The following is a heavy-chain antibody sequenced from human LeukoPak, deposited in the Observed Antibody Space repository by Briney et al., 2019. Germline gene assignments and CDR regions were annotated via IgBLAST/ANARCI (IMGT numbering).Heavy chain of an antibody. CDR3: ARRAGAYSHPYDY. J-gene: IGHJ4*02. Sequence: SGGSLRLSCAASGFTFNNYGMHWVRQAPGKGLEWVAFIRYNGNNQYYADSVKGRFTISRDNAKNTLYLQMNSLRAEDTAVYYCARRAGAYSHPYDYWGQGTLVTVSS. V-gene: IGHV3-30*02. CDR1: GFTFNNYG. D-gene: IGHD4/OR15-4a*01. CDR2: IRYNGNNQ.